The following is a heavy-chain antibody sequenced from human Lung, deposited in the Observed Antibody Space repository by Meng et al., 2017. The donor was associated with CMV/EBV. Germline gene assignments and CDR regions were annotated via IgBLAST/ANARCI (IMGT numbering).Heavy chain of an antibody. V-gene: IGHV3-15*01. J-gene: IGHJ4*02. CDR1: GCTFSNAW. CDR2: IISEADGGTT. D-gene: IGHD3-22*01. Sequence: SGCTFSNAWMSWVRQAPGKGLEWVGRIISEADGGTTHHAAPVKGRFTISRDDSKNTLYLQMNSLKTEDTAMYYCATDLYYDDSGLRDYWGRGTLVTVSS. CDR3: ATDLYYDDSGLRDY.